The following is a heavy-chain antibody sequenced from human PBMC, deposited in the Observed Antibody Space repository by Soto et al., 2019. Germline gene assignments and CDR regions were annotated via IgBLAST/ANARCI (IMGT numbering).Heavy chain of an antibody. CDR2: ISGGGGTT. J-gene: IGHJ6*02. V-gene: IGHV3-23*01. CDR3: ARCRCSGGSCYHTYYYYYGMDV. Sequence: GGSLRLSCAASGFIFINYAMTWVRQTPGKGLEWVSVISGGGGTTYYADSVKGRFTISRDNSKSTLYLQMSSLRSEDTAVYYCARCRCSGGSCYHTYYYYYGMDVWGQGTTVTVSS. D-gene: IGHD2-15*01. CDR1: GFIFINYA.